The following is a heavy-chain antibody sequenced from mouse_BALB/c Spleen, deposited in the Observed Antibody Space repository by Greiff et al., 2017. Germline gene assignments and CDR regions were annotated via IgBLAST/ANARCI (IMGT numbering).Heavy chain of an antibody. CDR2: ISSGGST. Sequence: EVHLVESGGGLVKPGGSLKLSCAASGFTFSSYAMSWVRQTPEKRLEWVASISSGGSTYYPDSVMGRFTISRDNARNILYLQMSRVRSEDTAMYYCARGGGDGYALYWGQGTLVTVS. J-gene: IGHJ3*01. V-gene: IGHV5-6-5*01. D-gene: IGHD2-3*01. CDR3: ARGGGDGYALY. CDR1: GFTFSSYA.